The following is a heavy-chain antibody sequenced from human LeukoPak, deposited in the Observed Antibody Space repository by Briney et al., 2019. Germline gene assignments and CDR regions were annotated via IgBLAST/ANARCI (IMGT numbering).Heavy chain of an antibody. Sequence: SVTVSCTASGGTFSSYTISWVRQAPGQGLEWMGRIIPILGIANYAQKFQGRVTITADKSTSTAYMELSSLRSEDTAVYYCARGGHIVVVTATSMGSDWFDPWGQGTLVTVSS. J-gene: IGHJ5*02. V-gene: IGHV1-69*02. CDR2: IIPILGIA. D-gene: IGHD2-21*02. CDR3: ARGGHIVVVTATSMGSDWFDP. CDR1: GGTFSSYT.